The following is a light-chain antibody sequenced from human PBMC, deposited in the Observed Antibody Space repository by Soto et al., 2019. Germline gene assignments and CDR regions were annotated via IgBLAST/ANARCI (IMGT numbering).Light chain of an antibody. V-gene: IGKV1-5*03. CDR3: LQYQSYWT. Sequence: DIQMTQSPSTLSASVGDRVSITCRASQSISRQLAWYQQKPGKAPNLLLYQASNLETGVPSRFTGSGAGTEFTLTISSLQPDYVATYYCLQYQSYWTFGQGTKVEVK. CDR1: QSISRQ. J-gene: IGKJ1*01. CDR2: QAS.